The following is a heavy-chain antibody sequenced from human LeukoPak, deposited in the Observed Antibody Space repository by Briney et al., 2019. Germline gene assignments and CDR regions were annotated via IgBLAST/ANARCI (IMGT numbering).Heavy chain of an antibody. Sequence: TSETLSLTCTVSGGSIISSSYYWGWIRQPPGKGLEWIGSIYYSGSTYYNPSLKSRVTISVDTSKNQFSLKLSSVTAADTAVYYCAREGDGYKDWGQGTLVTVSS. D-gene: IGHD5-24*01. V-gene: IGHV4-39*07. CDR2: IYYSGST. J-gene: IGHJ4*02. CDR1: GGSIISSSYY. CDR3: AREGDGYKD.